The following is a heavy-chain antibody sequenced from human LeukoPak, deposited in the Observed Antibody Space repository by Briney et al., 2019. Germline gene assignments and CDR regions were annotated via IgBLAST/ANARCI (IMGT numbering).Heavy chain of an antibody. Sequence: PSQTLSLTCTVSGGSISSGSYYWSWIRQPAGKGLEWIGRIYTSGSTNYNPSLKSRVTISVDTSKNQFSLKLSSVTAADTAVYYCARALGYSGYDYYFDYWGQGTLVTVSS. CDR2: IYTSGST. D-gene: IGHD5-12*01. V-gene: IGHV4-61*02. CDR1: GGSISSGSYY. J-gene: IGHJ4*02. CDR3: ARALGYSGYDYYFDY.